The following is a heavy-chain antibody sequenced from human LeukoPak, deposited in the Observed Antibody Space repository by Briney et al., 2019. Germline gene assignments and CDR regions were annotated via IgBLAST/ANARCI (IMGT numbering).Heavy chain of an antibody. J-gene: IGHJ4*02. CDR3: ARISVEMAPDY. CDR1: GGSFSGYY. V-gene: IGHV4-59*08. D-gene: IGHD5-24*01. Sequence: SETLSLTCAVYGGSFSGYYWSWIRQPPGKGLEWIGYIYYSGSTNYNPSLKSRVTISVDTSKNQFSLKLSSVTAADTAVYYCARISVEMAPDYWGQGTLVTVSS. CDR2: IYYSGST.